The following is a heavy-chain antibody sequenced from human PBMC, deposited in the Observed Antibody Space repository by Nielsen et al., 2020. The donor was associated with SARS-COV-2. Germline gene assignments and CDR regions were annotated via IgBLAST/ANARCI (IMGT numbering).Heavy chain of an antibody. D-gene: IGHD6-13*01. V-gene: IGHV3-9*01. Sequence: SLKISCAASGFTFSSYAMSWVRQAPGKGLEWVSGISWNSGSIGYADSVKGRFTISRDNAKNSLYLQMNSLRAEDTALYYCATGAAAGPFDYWGQGTLVTVSS. CDR3: ATGAAAGPFDY. CDR1: GFTFSSYA. J-gene: IGHJ4*02. CDR2: ISWNSGSI.